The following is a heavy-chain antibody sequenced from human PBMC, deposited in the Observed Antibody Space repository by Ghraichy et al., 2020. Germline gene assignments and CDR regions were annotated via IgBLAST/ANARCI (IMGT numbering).Heavy chain of an antibody. D-gene: IGHD6-19*01. V-gene: IGHV3-7*01. CDR1: GFPFRGYW. CDR3: AKNIVVAGKILYYYYGMDV. J-gene: IGHJ6*02. CDR2: IKQDGTEE. Sequence: GESLNISCAASGFPFRGYWMTWVRQAPGKGLEWVASIKQDGTEEKYLDSVKGRFTISRDNPKNSLYLQMNSLRAEDTAVYYCAKNIVVAGKILYYYYGMDVWGQGTTVTVSS.